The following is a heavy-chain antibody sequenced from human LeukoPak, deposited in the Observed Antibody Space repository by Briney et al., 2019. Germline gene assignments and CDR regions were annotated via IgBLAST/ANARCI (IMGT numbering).Heavy chain of an antibody. CDR3: ARGPFDYDSSGLGYCFDY. CDR1: GGSINSNNW. V-gene: IGHV4-4*02. CDR2: IYYSGST. D-gene: IGHD3-22*01. J-gene: IGHJ4*02. Sequence: KSSETLSLTCAVSGGSINSNNWWSWVRQPPGKGLEWIGYIYYSGSTNYNPSLKSRVTISVDTSKNQFSLKLSSVTAADTAVYYCARGPFDYDSSGLGYCFDYWGQGTLVTVSS.